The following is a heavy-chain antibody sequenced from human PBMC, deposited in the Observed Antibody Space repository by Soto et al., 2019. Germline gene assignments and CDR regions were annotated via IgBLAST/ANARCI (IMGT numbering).Heavy chain of an antibody. V-gene: IGHV1-8*01. Sequence: QVQLVQSGAEVKKPGASVKVSCKASGYTFTSYDINWVRQATGQGLEWMGWMNPNSGNTGYAQKFQGRVTMTRNTPXTXXYMEVGSLRSEDTAVYYCARGGGRMAYNWTDPGGYWGQGTLVTVSS. J-gene: IGHJ4*02. CDR2: MNPNSGNT. D-gene: IGHD1-1*01. CDR3: ARGGGRMAYNWTDPGGY. CDR1: GYTFTSYD.